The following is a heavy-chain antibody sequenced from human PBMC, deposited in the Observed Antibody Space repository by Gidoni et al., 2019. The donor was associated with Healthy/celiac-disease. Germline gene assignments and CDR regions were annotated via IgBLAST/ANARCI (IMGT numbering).Heavy chain of an antibody. Sequence: QVQLQQWGAGLLKPSETLSLTCAVYGGSFSGYYGSGIRQPPGKGLEWIGEINHSGSTSYNPSLKSRVSISVDTSKKQFSLKVSSVTATDTAVYYCASARYCSGGSCYRHLDYWGQGTLVTVSS. D-gene: IGHD2-15*01. CDR3: ASARYCSGGSCYRHLDY. V-gene: IGHV4-34*01. J-gene: IGHJ4*02. CDR1: GGSFSGYY. CDR2: INHSGST.